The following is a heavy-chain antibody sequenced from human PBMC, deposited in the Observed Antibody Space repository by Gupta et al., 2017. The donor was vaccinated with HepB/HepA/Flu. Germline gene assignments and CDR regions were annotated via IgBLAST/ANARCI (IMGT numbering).Heavy chain of an antibody. CDR2: RSYVGST. CDR1: GDSISTAGYS. V-gene: IGHV4-39*01. CDR3: ARRRENLNWFDP. Sequence: QLQLQESGPGLVKPSETLSLTCTVSGDSISTAGYSWGWIRQPPGMGLEFLGGRSYVGSTYSNPSLKSRVTISVDTSKNQFSLSLSSVTAADTALYYCARRRENLNWFDPWGQGTLVTVSS. J-gene: IGHJ5*02. D-gene: IGHD5-24*01.